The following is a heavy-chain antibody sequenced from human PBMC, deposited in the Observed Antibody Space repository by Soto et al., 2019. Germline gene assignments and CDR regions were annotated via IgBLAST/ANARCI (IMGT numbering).Heavy chain of an antibody. J-gene: IGHJ4*02. Sequence: EVQLVESGGGLIQPGGSLRLSCAVSGFTVSNNYMSWVRQAPGKGLEGVSVIYSGGYTAYGDSVKGRFTISRDNSKNTLILQMKTLAAEDAGVFYCARRPGGGGYWGQGTLVTVSS. V-gene: IGHV3-53*01. D-gene: IGHD3-10*01. CDR2: IYSGGYT. CDR3: ARRPGGGGY. CDR1: GFTVSNNY.